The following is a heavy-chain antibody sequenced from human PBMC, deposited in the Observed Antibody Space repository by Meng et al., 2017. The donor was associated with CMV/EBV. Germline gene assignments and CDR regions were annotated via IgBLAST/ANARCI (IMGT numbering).Heavy chain of an antibody. CDR2: IYHSGST. CDR1: GYSISSGYY. CDR3: ARDDCSGGSCYGY. J-gene: IGHJ4*02. V-gene: IGHV4-38-2*02. Sequence: SETLSLTCTVSGYSISSGYYWGWIRQPPGKGLEWIGSIYHSGSTYYNRSLKSRVTISVDTSKNQFSLKLSSVTAADTAVYYCARDDCSGGSCYGYWGQGTLVTVSS. D-gene: IGHD2-15*01.